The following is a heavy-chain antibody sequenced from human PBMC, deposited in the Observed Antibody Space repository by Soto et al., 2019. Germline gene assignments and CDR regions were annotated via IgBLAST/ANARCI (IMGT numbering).Heavy chain of an antibody. V-gene: IGHV3-33*01. CDR2: IWYDGSNK. Sequence: QVQLVESGGGVVQPGRSLRLSCAASGFTFSSYGMHWVRQAPGKGLEWVAVIWYDGSNKYYADSVKGRFTISRDNSKNTLYLQMNSLRAEDTAVYYWARLWGYYFDYWGQGTLVTVSS. D-gene: IGHD3-10*01. CDR1: GFTFSSYG. CDR3: ARLWGYYFDY. J-gene: IGHJ4*02.